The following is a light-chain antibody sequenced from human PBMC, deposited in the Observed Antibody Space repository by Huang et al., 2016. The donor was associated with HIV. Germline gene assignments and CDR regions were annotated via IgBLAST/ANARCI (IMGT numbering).Light chain of an antibody. Sequence: EIVLTQSPATLSLSPWERATLSCRASQSVRTYLAWYQQKPGQAPRLLIYDASNRATGSPARFSGSGSGTDFTLTISNLQSEDFAVYYCQQRSAWPLTFGGGTKVEI. V-gene: IGKV3-11*01. CDR3: QQRSAWPLT. CDR2: DAS. J-gene: IGKJ4*01. CDR1: QSVRTY.